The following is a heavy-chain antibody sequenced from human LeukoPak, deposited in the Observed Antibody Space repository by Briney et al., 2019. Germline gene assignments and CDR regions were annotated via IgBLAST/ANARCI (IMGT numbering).Heavy chain of an antibody. D-gene: IGHD2-15*01. CDR1: GFTFSNYA. Sequence: PGGSLRLSCAASGFTFSNYAMNWVRQAAGKGLEWVSVISGSDASTYYADSVEGRFTISRDNSKNTLYLQMNSLRAEDTAVYYCAKDGGGGNYFDYWGQGTLVTVSS. J-gene: IGHJ4*02. CDR2: ISGSDAST. V-gene: IGHV3-23*01. CDR3: AKDGGGGNYFDY.